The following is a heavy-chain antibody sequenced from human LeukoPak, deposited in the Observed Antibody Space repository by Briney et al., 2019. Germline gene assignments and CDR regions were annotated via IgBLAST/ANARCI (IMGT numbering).Heavy chain of an antibody. D-gene: IGHD5-24*01. CDR1: WFKFNNYL. J-gene: IGHJ4*02. V-gene: IGHV3-7*04. CDR3: ARETEMANLDY. CDR2: IKQDGSEK. Sequence: GGSLGLFSTGSWFKFNNYLENWGAPAPGKGLEWVANIKQDGSEKYYVDSVKGRFNISRDNAKKSLYLQMNSLRADDTAVYYCARETEMANLDYWGQGTLVTVSS.